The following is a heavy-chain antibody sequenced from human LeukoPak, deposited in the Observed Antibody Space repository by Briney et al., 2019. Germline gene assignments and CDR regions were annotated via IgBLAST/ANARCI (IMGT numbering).Heavy chain of an antibody. J-gene: IGHJ5*02. Sequence: PSQTLSLTCTVSGGSISSGGYYWSWIRQPPGKGLEWIGYIYHSGSTYYNPSLKSRVTISVDSSKNQFSLKLSSVTAADTAVYYCARDNLYGGNGNWFDPWGQGTLVTVSS. CDR2: IYHSGST. D-gene: IGHD4-23*01. CDR1: GGSISSGGYY. V-gene: IGHV4-30-2*01. CDR3: ARDNLYGGNGNWFDP.